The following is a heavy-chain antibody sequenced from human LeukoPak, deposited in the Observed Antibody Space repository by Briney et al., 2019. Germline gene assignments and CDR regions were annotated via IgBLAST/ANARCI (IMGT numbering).Heavy chain of an antibody. V-gene: IGHV3-30*18. CDR3: AKDRSTDWALDY. CDR2: ISSDGSDK. J-gene: IGHJ4*02. CDR1: GFTFTSSG. D-gene: IGHD3-9*01. Sequence: AGGSLRLSCAPSGFTFTSSGMHWVRQAPGKGLEWVAVISSDGSDKYYADSVRGRFTISRDNSKNTLYLQMNSPRVEDTAAYYCAKDRSTDWALDYWGQGTLVTVSS.